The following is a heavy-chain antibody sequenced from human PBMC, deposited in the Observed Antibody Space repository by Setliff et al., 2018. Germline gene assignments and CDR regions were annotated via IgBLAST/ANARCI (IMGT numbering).Heavy chain of an antibody. CDR1: GFRFRSYA. CDR2: IKQDGSEK. CDR3: VRDSPYCVNGVCRGY. D-gene: IGHD2-21*01. J-gene: IGHJ4*02. Sequence: GGSLRLSCVASGFRFRSYAMVWVRQAPGKGLEWLANIKQDGSEKFYVDSVKGRFTISRDNAKNSLYLQMNNLRAEDTAVYYCVRDSPYCVNGVCRGYWGQGTQVTVSS. V-gene: IGHV3-7*03.